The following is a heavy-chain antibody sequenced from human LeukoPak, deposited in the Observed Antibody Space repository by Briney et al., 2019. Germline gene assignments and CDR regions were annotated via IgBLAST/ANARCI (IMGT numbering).Heavy chain of an antibody. V-gene: IGHV4-34*01. Sequence: PAETLSLTCAVYGGSFSGYYWSWIRQPPGKGLEWIGGINTSGSTNYNPSLKSRVTISVDTSKNQFSLKLSSVTAADTAVYYCARGRIVVVPAARPGAFDIWGQGTMVTVSS. CDR3: ARGRIVVVPAARPGAFDI. CDR2: INTSGST. J-gene: IGHJ3*02. D-gene: IGHD2-2*01. CDR1: GGSFSGYY.